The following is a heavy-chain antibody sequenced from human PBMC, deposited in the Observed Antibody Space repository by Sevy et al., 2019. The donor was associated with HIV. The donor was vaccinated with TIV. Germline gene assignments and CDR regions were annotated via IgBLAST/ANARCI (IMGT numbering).Heavy chain of an antibody. CDR2: INPNSGGT. D-gene: IGHD3-22*01. CDR1: GYTFTGYY. Sequence: ASVKVSCKASGYTFTGYYMHWVRQAPGQGLEWMGWINPNSGGTNYAQKFQGRVTMTRDTSISTAYMELSRLRSDDTAVYYCAREIDSSGYYGTGAWFDPWGQGTMVTVSS. V-gene: IGHV1-2*02. CDR3: AREIDSSGYYGTGAWFDP. J-gene: IGHJ5*02.